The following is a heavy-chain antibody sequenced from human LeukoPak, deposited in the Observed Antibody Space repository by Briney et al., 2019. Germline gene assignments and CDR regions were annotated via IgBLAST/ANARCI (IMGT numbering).Heavy chain of an antibody. J-gene: IGHJ6*03. V-gene: IGHV1-24*01. D-gene: IGHD3-10*01. CDR1: GYTLTELS. CDR3: ARCTGDNYFGVYYYYMDV. CDR2: FDPEDGET. Sequence: ASVKVSCKVSGYTLTELSMHWVRQAPGKGLEWMGGFDPEDGETIYAQKVQGRVTMTEDTSTDTAYMELRSLRSDDTAVYYCARCTGDNYFGVYYYYMDVWGKGTTVTVSS.